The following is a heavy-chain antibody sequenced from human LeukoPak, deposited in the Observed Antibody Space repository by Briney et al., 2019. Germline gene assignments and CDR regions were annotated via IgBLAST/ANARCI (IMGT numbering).Heavy chain of an antibody. V-gene: IGHV4-31*03. D-gene: IGHD3-10*01. CDR2: IYYSGST. J-gene: IGHJ4*02. Sequence: SQTLSLTCTVSGGSISSGGYYWSWIRQHPGKGLEWIGYIYYSGSTYYNPSLKSRVTISVDTSKNQFSLKLSSVTAADTAVYYCARGPWTSNIYGSGSYYNVLGYYFDYWGQGTLVTVSS. CDR3: ARGPWTSNIYGSGSYYNVLGYYFDY. CDR1: GGSISSGGYY.